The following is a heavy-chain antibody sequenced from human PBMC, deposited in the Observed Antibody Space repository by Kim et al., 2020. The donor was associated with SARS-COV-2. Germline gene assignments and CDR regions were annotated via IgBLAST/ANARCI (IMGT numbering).Heavy chain of an antibody. D-gene: IGHD3-16*02. CDR1: GYSFTGYY. CDR2: INPNSGGT. Sequence: ASVKVSCKTSGYSFTGYYIHWVRQAPGQGLEWMGRINPNSGGTNYAQNFHGRVSMTRDTSISTAYLELSRLRSDDTAVYYCTTADMVSFGAVINVGYYFDYWGQGTLVTVSS. V-gene: IGHV1-2*06. J-gene: IGHJ4*02. CDR3: TTADMVSFGAVINVGYYFDY.